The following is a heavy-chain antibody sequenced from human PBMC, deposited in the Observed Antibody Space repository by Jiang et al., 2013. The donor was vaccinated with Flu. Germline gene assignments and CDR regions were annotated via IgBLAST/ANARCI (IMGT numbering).Heavy chain of an antibody. Sequence: VESGGGVVQPGRSLRLSCAASGFTFSSYAMHRVRQAPGKGLEWVAVISYDGSNKYYADSVKGRFTISRDNSKNTLYLQMNSLRAEDTAVYYCARDRDSSGYYLFDIWGQGTMVTVSS. CDR3: ARDRDSSGYYLFDI. CDR2: ISYDGSNK. CDR1: GFTFSSYA. J-gene: IGHJ3*02. D-gene: IGHD3-22*01. V-gene: IGHV3-30-3*01.